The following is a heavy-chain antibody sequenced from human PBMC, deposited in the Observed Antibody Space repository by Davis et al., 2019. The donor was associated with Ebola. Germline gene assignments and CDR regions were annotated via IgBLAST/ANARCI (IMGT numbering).Heavy chain of an antibody. D-gene: IGHD4-23*01. CDR2: IYYTGSA. Sequence: MPSETLSLTCTVSGGSINRGDLYWSWIRQPPGKDLQWIGYIYYTGSAYYNPSLRSRVTISIDTSKNQFSLQLNPVTAADTAMYYCARESGSNFGDNSAMFDSWGQGTLVTVSP. V-gene: IGHV4-30-4*01. J-gene: IGHJ4*02. CDR1: GGSINRGDLY. CDR3: ARESGSNFGDNSAMFDS.